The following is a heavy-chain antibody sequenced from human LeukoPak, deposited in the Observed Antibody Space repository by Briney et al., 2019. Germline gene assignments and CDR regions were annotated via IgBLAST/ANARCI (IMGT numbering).Heavy chain of an antibody. Sequence: PSETLSLTCTVSGGSVSTSDYYWGWIRRSPVKGLEWIGDVFYTGKTNYNPSLRGRATISIDTSKNQFSLKLTYVTAADTAVYYCVRVFDSWGQGTLVTVSS. V-gene: IGHV4-39*07. J-gene: IGHJ4*02. CDR2: VFYTGKT. CDR3: VRVFDS. CDR1: GGSVSTSDYY.